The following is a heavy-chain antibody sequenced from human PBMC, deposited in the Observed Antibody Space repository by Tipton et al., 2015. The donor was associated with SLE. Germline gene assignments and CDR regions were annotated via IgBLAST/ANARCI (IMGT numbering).Heavy chain of an antibody. J-gene: IGHJ1*01. CDR2: IIPIFGAV. CDR3: ARDALGRYFDGLAFQH. D-gene: IGHD3-9*01. V-gene: IGHV1-69*01. CDR1: GGTFSSYA. Sequence: QSGPEVKKPGSSVKVSCKASGGTFSSYAISWVRQAPGQGLEWMGGIIPIFGAVNYAQRFQGRVTITADESTSTAYMELSSLRSEDTAVYYCARDALGRYFDGLAFQHWGQGTLPTVSS.